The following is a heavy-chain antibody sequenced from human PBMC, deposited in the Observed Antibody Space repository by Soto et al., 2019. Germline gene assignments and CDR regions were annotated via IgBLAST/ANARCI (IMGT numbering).Heavy chain of an antibody. CDR2: IISNGGKT. Sequence: GGSLRLSCSASGFIFSTFTMHWVRQAPGKGLEYVSSIISNGGKTYYADSVKGRFTISRDNPKNTVYLQMSSLRAEDTAVYYCVKVRFGSYYYFDSWGQGTLVTVSS. CDR1: GFIFSTFT. V-gene: IGHV3-64D*06. CDR3: VKVRFGSYYYFDS. J-gene: IGHJ4*02. D-gene: IGHD1-26*01.